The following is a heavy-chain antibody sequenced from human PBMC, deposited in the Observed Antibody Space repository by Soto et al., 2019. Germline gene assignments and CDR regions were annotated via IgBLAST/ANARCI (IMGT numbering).Heavy chain of an antibody. J-gene: IGHJ4*02. Sequence: ASVKVSCKASGGTFSSYTISWVRQAPGQGLEWMGRIIPILGIANYAQKFQGRVTITADKSTSTAYMELSSLRSEDTAVYYCARDSEYSSSSSDYWGQGTLVTVSS. V-gene: IGHV1-69*04. D-gene: IGHD6-6*01. CDR2: IIPILGIA. CDR3: ARDSEYSSSSSDY. CDR1: GGTFSSYT.